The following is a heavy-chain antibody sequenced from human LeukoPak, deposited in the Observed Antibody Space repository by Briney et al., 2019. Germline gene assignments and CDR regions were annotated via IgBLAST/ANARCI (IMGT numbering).Heavy chain of an antibody. J-gene: IGHJ4*02. CDR1: GGSISSTSYY. D-gene: IGHD3-22*01. V-gene: IGHV4-39*01. CDR3: ASDSSGYSFDY. CDR2: IYYSGST. Sequence: PSETLSLTCTVSGGSISSTSYYWGWIRQPPGKGLEWIGSIYYSGSTYYNPSLKSRATISVDTSKNQFSLKRSSVTAADTAVYYCASDSSGYSFDYWGQGILVTVSS.